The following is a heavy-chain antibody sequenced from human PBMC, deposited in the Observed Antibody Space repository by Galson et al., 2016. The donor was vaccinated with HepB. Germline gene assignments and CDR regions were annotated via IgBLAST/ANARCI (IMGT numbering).Heavy chain of an antibody. CDR1: GFTFNTYT. D-gene: IGHD2-15*01. CDR2: IRSSTSFI. J-gene: IGHJ4*02. V-gene: IGHV3-21*06. CDR3: ARDQKVPGPVDFDL. Sequence: SLRLSCAGSGFTFNTYTINWVRQAPGKGLEWVSSIRSSTSFIYYADSVGGRFTISRDNAKTLVYLQMNSLRIEDTGIYYCARDQKVPGPVDFDLWGQGTLVTVSS.